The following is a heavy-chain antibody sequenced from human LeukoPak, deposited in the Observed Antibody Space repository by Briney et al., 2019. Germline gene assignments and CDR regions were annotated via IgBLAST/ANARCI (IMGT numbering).Heavy chain of an antibody. Sequence: SETLSLTCTVSGGSIGSGTFYWTWLRQPAGKGLQWIGRFYTGGSTNYNPSLRSRVSISLDMSKNQFSLKMSSVTAADTAVYYCVRVPTTVDNYYIDVWGKRTTVTVSS. V-gene: IGHV4-61*02. D-gene: IGHD2/OR15-2a*01. CDR1: GGSIGSGTFY. CDR3: VRVPTTVDNYYIDV. J-gene: IGHJ6*03. CDR2: FYTGGST.